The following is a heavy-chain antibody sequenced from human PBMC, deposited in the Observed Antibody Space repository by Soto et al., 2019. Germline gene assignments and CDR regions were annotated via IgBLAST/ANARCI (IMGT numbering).Heavy chain of an antibody. J-gene: IGHJ1*01. CDR1: GGSISSGGYY. V-gene: IGHV4-31*03. CDR3: ATNGDYYDRSGPKYFPH. D-gene: IGHD3-22*01. Sequence: QVQLQESGPGLVKPSQTLSLTCTVSGGSISSGGYYWSWIRQHPGKGLECIGYIYYSGSTYYNPSLKSRVTISVDTSKNQFSLKLSSVTSAYTAVYYCATNGDYYDRSGPKYFPHWGQGTLVTVSS. CDR2: IYYSGST.